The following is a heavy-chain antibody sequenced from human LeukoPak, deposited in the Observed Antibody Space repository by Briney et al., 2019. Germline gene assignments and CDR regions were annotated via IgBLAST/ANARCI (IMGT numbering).Heavy chain of an antibody. J-gene: IGHJ5*02. Sequence: SETLSLTCAVSGGSISNSNWWNWVRQPPGKGLEWIGEIYHSGSANCNPSLRSRVTISVDRSKNQFALKLTSVTAADTAVYYCARYWTGGQLVRSLDPWGQGTLVAVSS. CDR2: IYHSGSA. D-gene: IGHD1-1*01. V-gene: IGHV4-4*02. CDR1: GGSISNSNW. CDR3: ARYWTGGQLVRSLDP.